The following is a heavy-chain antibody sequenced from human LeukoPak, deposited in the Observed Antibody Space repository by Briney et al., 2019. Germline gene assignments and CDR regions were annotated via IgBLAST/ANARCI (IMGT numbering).Heavy chain of an antibody. V-gene: IGHV3-48*03. D-gene: IGHD2-15*01. CDR3: AKEAGLRD. Sequence: PGGSLRLSCAASGFIFSTYEMNWVRQAPGKGLEWISYISSSGTTIYYADSVKGRFTISRDNAKNSLFLQMNSLRAEDTAIYYCAKEAGLRDWGQGTLVTVSS. J-gene: IGHJ4*02. CDR1: GFIFSTYE. CDR2: ISSSGTTI.